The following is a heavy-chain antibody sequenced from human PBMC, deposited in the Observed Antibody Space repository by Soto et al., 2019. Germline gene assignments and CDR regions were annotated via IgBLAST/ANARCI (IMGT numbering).Heavy chain of an antibody. V-gene: IGHV4-31*03. CDR1: GGSISSGGYY. CDR2: IYYSGST. CDR3: ARGKFTISDY. Sequence: SETLSLTCTVSGGSISSGGYYWSWIRQHPGKGLEWIGYIYYSGSTYYNPSLKSRVTISVDTSKNQFSLKLSSVTAADTAVYYCARGKFTISDYWGQGTLVTVSS. J-gene: IGHJ4*02. D-gene: IGHD3-3*01.